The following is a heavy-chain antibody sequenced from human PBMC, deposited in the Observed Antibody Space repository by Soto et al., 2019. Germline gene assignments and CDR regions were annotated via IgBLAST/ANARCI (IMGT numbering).Heavy chain of an antibody. CDR1: GYTFTSYG. Sequence: ASVKVSCKASGYTFTSYGISWVRQAPGQGLEWMGWISAYNGNTNYAQKLQGRVTMTTDTSTSTAYMELRSLRSDDTAVYYCARVGYYDFWSGEAHYYYVMDVWGQGTTVTVSS. CDR2: ISAYNGNT. V-gene: IGHV1-18*04. CDR3: ARVGYYDFWSGEAHYYYVMDV. D-gene: IGHD3-3*01. J-gene: IGHJ6*02.